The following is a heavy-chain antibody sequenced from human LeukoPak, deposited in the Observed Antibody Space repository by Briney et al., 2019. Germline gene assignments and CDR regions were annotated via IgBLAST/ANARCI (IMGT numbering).Heavy chain of an antibody. J-gene: IGHJ4*02. D-gene: IGHD2-2*01. CDR1: GGSISSGSYY. Sequence: SQTLSLTCTVSGGSISSGSYYWNWIRQPAGKGLEWIGRIYTSGSTNYNPSLKSRITISVDTSKNQFSLKLSSVTAADTAVYYCARARYCSSTSCFDYWGQGTLVTVSS. CDR3: ARARYCSSTSCFDY. V-gene: IGHV4-61*02. CDR2: IYTSGST.